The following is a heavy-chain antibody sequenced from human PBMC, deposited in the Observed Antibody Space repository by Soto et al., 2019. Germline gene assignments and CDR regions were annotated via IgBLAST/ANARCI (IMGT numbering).Heavy chain of an antibody. CDR1: GYTFTNYG. Sequence: QVQLVQSGAEVKKPGASVKVSCKASGYTFTNYGISWVRQAPGQGLEWMGWISAYDGNTDYAQKLQGRVTMTTETSRSTAYMEVRCLRSDDTPVYYCARVGAYCVSTSCHDYWGQGTLVTVSS. CDR3: ARVGAYCVSTSCHDY. D-gene: IGHD2-2*01. CDR2: ISAYDGNT. V-gene: IGHV1-18*01. J-gene: IGHJ4*02.